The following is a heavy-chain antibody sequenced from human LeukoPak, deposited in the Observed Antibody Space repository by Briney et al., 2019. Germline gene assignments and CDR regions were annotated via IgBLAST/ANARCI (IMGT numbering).Heavy chain of an antibody. CDR3: TKDPNGDYVGAFDP. D-gene: IGHD4-17*01. CDR2: ITGTRYTT. J-gene: IGHJ5*02. V-gene: IGHV3-23*01. CDR1: GFTFSTFA. Sequence: GGPLRLSCAASGFTFSTFAMTWVRQAPGKGLEWVSSITGTRYTTYNTDSVKGRFTISRDNSKNTLYLQMNSLRADDTAVYYCTKDPNGDYVGAFDPWGQGTLVTVSS.